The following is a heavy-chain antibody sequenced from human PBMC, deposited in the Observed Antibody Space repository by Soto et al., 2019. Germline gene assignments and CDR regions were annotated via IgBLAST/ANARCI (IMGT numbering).Heavy chain of an antibody. V-gene: IGHV1-18*01. J-gene: IGHJ4*02. CDR3: ARIGVSSGHESPDFDS. CDR1: GYTFNFYG. Sequence: QVQLVQSGAEVKKPGASVKVSCKASGYTFNFYGIIWVRQAPGQGLEWMGWISGFNGNTNYAADLQGRVTMTTDTSTSTAYMELRGLRSDDTAVYYCARIGVSSGHESPDFDSWGQGTLVTVSS. CDR2: ISGFNGNT. D-gene: IGHD3-16*01.